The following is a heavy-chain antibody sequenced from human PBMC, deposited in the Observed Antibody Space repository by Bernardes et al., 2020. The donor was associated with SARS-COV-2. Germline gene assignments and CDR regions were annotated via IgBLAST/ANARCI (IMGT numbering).Heavy chain of an antibody. Sequence: SETLSLTCTVSGGSISSYYWSWIRQPPGKGLEWIGYIYYSGSTNYNPSLKSRVTISVDTSKNQFSLKLGSVTAADTAVYYCARYQKDYDFWSGFSFDPWGQGTLVTVSS. CDR1: GGSISSYY. V-gene: IGHV4-59*08. J-gene: IGHJ5*02. CDR3: ARYQKDYDFWSGFSFDP. D-gene: IGHD3-3*01. CDR2: IYYSGST.